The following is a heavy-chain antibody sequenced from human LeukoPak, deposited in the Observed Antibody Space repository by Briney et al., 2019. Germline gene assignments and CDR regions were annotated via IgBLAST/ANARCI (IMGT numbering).Heavy chain of an antibody. CDR3: TRRGSPGTLDY. CDR1: GGSISSSSHY. CDR2: IYYSGST. D-gene: IGHD3-16*01. Sequence: SETLSLTGTVSGGSISSSSHYWGWLRQPPGKELEWIGTIYYSGSTFYNPSLKSRVTISVDTSKNQFSLKLTFVTAADSAVYYCTRRGSPGTLDYWGQGTLVTVSS. J-gene: IGHJ4*02. V-gene: IGHV4-39*01.